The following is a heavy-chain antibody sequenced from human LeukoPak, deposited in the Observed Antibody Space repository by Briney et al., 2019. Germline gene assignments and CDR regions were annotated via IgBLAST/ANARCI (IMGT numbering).Heavy chain of an antibody. CDR1: GFAFSNYA. CDR3: AKDRHAPGRYCSSTSCFPFDS. V-gene: IGHV3-23*01. J-gene: IGHJ5*01. CDR2: ISGGGSST. D-gene: IGHD2-2*01. Sequence: PGGSLRLSCAASGFAFSNYAMSWVRQAPGKGLEWVSAISGGGSSTYYADSVKGRFTISRDNSKNTLFLQMNSLRAEDTAVYYCAKDRHAPGRYCSSTSCFPFDSWGQGTLVTVSS.